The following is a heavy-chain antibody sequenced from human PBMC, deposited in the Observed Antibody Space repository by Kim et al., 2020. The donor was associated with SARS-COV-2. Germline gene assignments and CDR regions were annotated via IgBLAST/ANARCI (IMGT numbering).Heavy chain of an antibody. CDR2: INHSGST. D-gene: IGHD6-19*01. V-gene: IGHV4-34*01. CDR1: GWSFSGYY. Sequence: SETLSLTCAVYGWSFSGYYWSWVRQPPGKGLEWIGEINHSGSTNYNPSLKSRVTISVDTSKNQFSLKLSSVTAADTAVYYCARVWQWRGYFDYWGQGTLVTVCS. J-gene: IGHJ4*02. CDR3: ARVWQWRGYFDY.